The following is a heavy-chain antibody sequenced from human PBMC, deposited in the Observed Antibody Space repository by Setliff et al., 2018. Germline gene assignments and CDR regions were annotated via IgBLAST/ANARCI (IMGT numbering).Heavy chain of an antibody. CDR3: ARLPNYVWGSPVDY. CDR2: IFYNGMA. Sequence: SETLSLTCAVSGASIRNNYYWGWIRQSPGTGLEWIGSIFYNGMAYYNPSLKSRVTIAVDTSKNQFSLTLSSVTAADTAVYYCARLPNYVWGSPVDYWGQGTLVTVSS. V-gene: IGHV4-39*01. D-gene: IGHD3-16*01. J-gene: IGHJ4*02. CDR1: GASIRNNYY.